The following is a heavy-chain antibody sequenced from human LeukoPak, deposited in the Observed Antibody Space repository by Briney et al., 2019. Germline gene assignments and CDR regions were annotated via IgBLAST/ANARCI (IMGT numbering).Heavy chain of an antibody. CDR1: GFTFSSYG. CDR3: AKDFGYDSSGYHH. CDR2: IRYDGSNK. J-gene: IGHJ4*02. D-gene: IGHD3-22*01. Sequence: GGSLRLSCAASGFTFSSYGMHWVRQAPGKGLEWVAFIRYDGSNKYYADSVKGRFTISRDNSKNTLYLQMNSLRAEDTAVYYCAKDFGYDSSGYHHWGQGTLVTVSS. V-gene: IGHV3-30*02.